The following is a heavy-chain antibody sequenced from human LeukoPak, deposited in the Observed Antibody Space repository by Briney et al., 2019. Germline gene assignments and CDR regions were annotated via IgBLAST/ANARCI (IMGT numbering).Heavy chain of an antibody. Sequence: GGSLRLSCAASGFTFSSYAMSWVRQAPGKGLEWVSTFSGSGGSTHYADSVKGRFTISRDNSKNTLYLQMNSLRAEDTAVYYCAKDQFWSGYYNPLFDYWGQGTLVTVSS. CDR2: FSGSGGST. CDR3: AKDQFWSGYYNPLFDY. CDR1: GFTFSSYA. D-gene: IGHD3-3*01. J-gene: IGHJ4*02. V-gene: IGHV3-23*01.